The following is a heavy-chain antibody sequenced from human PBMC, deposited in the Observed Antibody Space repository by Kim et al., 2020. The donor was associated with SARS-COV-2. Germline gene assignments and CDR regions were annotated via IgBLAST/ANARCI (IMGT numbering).Heavy chain of an antibody. Sequence: SETLSLTCTVSGGSISSSSYYWGWIRQPPGKGLEWIGSIYYSGSTYYNPSLKSRVTISVDTSKNQFSLKLSSVTAADTAVYYCARYCSSTSCYSVGGRLGDYWGQGTLVTVSS. J-gene: IGHJ4*02. CDR1: GGSISSSSYY. CDR3: ARYCSSTSCYSVGGRLGDY. V-gene: IGHV4-39*01. CDR2: IYYSGST. D-gene: IGHD2-2*02.